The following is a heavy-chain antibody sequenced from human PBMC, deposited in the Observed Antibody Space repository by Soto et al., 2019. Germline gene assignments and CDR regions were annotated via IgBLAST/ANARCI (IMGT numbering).Heavy chain of an antibody. J-gene: IGHJ4*02. V-gene: IGHV1-18*01. CDR2: ISAYNGNT. D-gene: IGHD3-9*01. CDR3: ARDGYYDILTGYPLDY. CDR1: GYTFTSYG. Sequence: ASVKVSCRASGYTFTSYGISSVRQAPGQGLEWMGWISAYNGNTNYAQKLQGRVTMTADTSTSTAYMELRSLRSDDTAVYYCARDGYYDILTGYPLDYWGQGTLVTVSS.